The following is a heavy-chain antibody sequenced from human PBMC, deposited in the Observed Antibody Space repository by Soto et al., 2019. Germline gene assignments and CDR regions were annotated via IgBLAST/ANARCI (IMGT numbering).Heavy chain of an antibody. Sequence: PGGSLRLSCAASGFTFNNYAMGWVRQAPGKGLEWVSAITGSGSGTYYLDSVKGRFTISRDNSKNTLFLQMNSLRAEDTAIYYCAKLGSSAWSPHYYFDYWGQGTLVTVSS. J-gene: IGHJ4*02. CDR2: ITGSGSGT. CDR3: AKLGSSAWSPHYYFDY. V-gene: IGHV3-23*01. CDR1: GFTFNNYA. D-gene: IGHD3-10*01.